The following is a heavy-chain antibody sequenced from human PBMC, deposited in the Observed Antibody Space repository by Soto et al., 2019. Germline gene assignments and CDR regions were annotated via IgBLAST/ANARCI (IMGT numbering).Heavy chain of an antibody. CDR3: ARESRGVMAGSVAFDI. CDR1: GFTFGSYG. Sequence: GGSLRLSCAASGFTFGSYGMHWARQAPGKGLEWVAVIWYDGSNKYYADSVKGRFTISRDNSKNTLYLQMNSLRAEDTAVYYCARESRGVMAGSVAFDIWGQGTMVTVSS. D-gene: IGHD6-19*01. J-gene: IGHJ3*02. CDR2: IWYDGSNK. V-gene: IGHV3-33*01.